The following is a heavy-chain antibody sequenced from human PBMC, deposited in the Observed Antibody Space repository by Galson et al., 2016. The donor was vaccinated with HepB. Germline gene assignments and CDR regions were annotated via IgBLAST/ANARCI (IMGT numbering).Heavy chain of an antibody. J-gene: IGHJ4*02. Sequence: QSGAEVKKPGESLKISCQASGYSFTTFWIGWVRQLPGKGLEWMGVIYPDDSDTTYSPSFQGQVTISADKSLRTAYLQWSSLKTSDTAIYYCARHVGGLWFDFWGQGTLVTVSS. D-gene: IGHD1-26*01. CDR2: IYPDDSDT. V-gene: IGHV5-51*01. CDR3: ARHVGGLWFDF. CDR1: GYSFTTFW.